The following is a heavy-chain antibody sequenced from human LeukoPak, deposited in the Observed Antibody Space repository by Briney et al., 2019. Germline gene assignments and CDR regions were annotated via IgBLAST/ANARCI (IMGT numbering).Heavy chain of an antibody. CDR3: ARGAPYYYYGMDV. CDR2: IYSGGST. V-gene: IGHV3-53*01. CDR1: GFTFNNAY. J-gene: IGHJ6*02. Sequence: GGSLRLSCAASGFTFNNAYMSWVRQAPGKGLEWVSVIYSGGSTYYADSVKGRFTISRDNSKNTLYLQMNSLRAEDTAVYYCARGAPYYYYGMDVWGQGTTVTVSS.